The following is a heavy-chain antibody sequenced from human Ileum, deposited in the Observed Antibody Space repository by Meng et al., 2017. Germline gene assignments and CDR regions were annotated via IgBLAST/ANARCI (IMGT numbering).Heavy chain of an antibody. D-gene: IGHD6-19*01. Sequence: SVKVSCKASGGTFSSYAISWVRQAPGQGLEWMGGIIPIFGTANYAQKFQGRVTITADKSTSTAYMELSSLRSEDTAVYYCAREGDNIAVAGTNWFDPWGQGTLVTVSS. CDR1: GGTFSSYA. V-gene: IGHV1-69*06. J-gene: IGHJ5*02. CDR3: AREGDNIAVAGTNWFDP. CDR2: IIPIFGTA.